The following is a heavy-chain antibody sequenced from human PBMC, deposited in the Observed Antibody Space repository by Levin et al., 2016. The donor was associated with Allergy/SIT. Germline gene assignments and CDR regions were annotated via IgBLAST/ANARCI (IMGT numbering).Heavy chain of an antibody. CDR1: GGSISSSNW. V-gene: IGHV4-4*02. D-gene: IGHD3-22*01. CDR2: IYHSGST. Sequence: TCAVSGGSISSSNWWSWVRQPPGKGLEWIGEIYHSGSTNYNPSLKSRVTISVDKSKNQFSLKLSSVTAADTAVYYCARDSDYYDSSGYLLQRFLDYWGQGTLVTVSS. J-gene: IGHJ4*02. CDR3: ARDSDYYDSSGYLLQRFLDY.